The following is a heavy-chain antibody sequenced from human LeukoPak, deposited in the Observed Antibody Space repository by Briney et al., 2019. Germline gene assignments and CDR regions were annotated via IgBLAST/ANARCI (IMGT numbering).Heavy chain of an antibody. CDR3: AKDLTIFGVEYYYYGMDV. CDR1: GFTFSIYA. V-gene: IGHV3-23*01. J-gene: IGHJ6*02. CDR2: ISGSGGST. D-gene: IGHD3-3*01. Sequence: GGSLRLSCAASGFTFSIYAMSWVRQAPGKGLEWVSAISGSGGSTYYADSVKGRFTISRDNSKNTLYLQMNSLRAEDTAVYYCAKDLTIFGVEYYYYGMDVWGQGTTVTVSS.